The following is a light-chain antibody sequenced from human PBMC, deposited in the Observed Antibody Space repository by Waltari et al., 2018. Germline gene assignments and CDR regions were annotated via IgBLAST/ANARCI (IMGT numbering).Light chain of an antibody. CDR1: QSISSY. CDR3: QQSYSTPPT. Sequence: DIQMTQSPSSLSASVGDRVTITCRASQSISSYLNWYKQKQGKAPKPLIYAASILQSGVPSNFSGSGSGTDFTLTISSLQPEDFATYYCQQSYSTPPTFGQGTKVEIK. J-gene: IGKJ1*01. V-gene: IGKV1-39*01. CDR2: AAS.